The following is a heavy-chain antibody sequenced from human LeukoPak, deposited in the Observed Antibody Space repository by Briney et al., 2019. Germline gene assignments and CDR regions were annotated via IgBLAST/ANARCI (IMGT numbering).Heavy chain of an antibody. CDR2: ISWNSGSI. CDR3: AKGSSWFGELSSFTYYFDY. J-gene: IGHJ4*02. Sequence: GGSLRLSCAASGFTFDDYAMHWVRQAPGKGLEWVPGISWNSGSIGYADSVKGRFTISRDNAKNSLYLQMNSLRAEDTALYYCAKGSSWFGELSSFTYYFDYWGQGTLVTVSS. V-gene: IGHV3-9*01. CDR1: GFTFDDYA. D-gene: IGHD3-10*01.